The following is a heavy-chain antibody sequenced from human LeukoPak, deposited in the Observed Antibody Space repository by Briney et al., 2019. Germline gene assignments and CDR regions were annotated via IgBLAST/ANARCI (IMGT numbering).Heavy chain of an antibody. CDR2: ISASGAYT. D-gene: IGHD3-22*01. V-gene: IGHV3-23*01. CDR1: GFTVSSNY. Sequence: PGGSLRLSCAASGFTVSSNYMSWVRQTPGKGLQWVSTISASGAYTYYADSVRGRFSISRDSSDNTLYLQMSSLRVEDTAIYYCAKKIDNTGYYYNEYWGQGTLVTVSS. CDR3: AKKIDNTGYYYNEY. J-gene: IGHJ4*02.